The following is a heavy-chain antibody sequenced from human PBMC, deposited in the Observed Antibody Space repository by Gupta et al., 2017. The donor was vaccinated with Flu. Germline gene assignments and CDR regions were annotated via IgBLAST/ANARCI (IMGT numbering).Heavy chain of an antibody. CDR1: GYTFTDYY. V-gene: IGHV1-2*06. CDR3: ARDGHAWNCDS. J-gene: IGHJ4*02. D-gene: IGHD1-1*01. CDR2: ITTKSGAT. Sequence: CKTFGYTFTDYYRHWVRQAPGQGLEWLGRITTKSGATISTPGFKGRVTMTRDTSIRTAYMELSSLTSDDTAVYFCARDGHAWNCDSWAQGTRVTVSS.